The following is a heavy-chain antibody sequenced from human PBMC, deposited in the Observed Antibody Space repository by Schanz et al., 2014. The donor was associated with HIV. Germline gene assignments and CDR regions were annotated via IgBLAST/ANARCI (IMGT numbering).Heavy chain of an antibody. J-gene: IGHJ4*02. Sequence: EVQLVESGGHLVQPGRSLRLSCAASGFTFTDYAMHWVRQVPGKGLEWVSTISWNSGSIAYADSVKGRFTISRDNARTSLYLQMNSLRAEDTAVYYCARVFGRTYGLPDYWGQGTLVTVSS. V-gene: IGHV3-9*01. CDR3: ARVFGRTYGLPDY. CDR1: GFTFTDYA. D-gene: IGHD3-10*01. CDR2: ISWNSGSI.